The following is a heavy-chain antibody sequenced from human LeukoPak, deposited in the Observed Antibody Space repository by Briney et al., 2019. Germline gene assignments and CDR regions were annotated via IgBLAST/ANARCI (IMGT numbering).Heavy chain of an antibody. CDR2: INHSGST. Sequence: SETLSLTCTVSGGSISSYYWSWIRQPPGKGLEWIGEINHSGSTNYNPSLKSRVTISVDTSKNQFSLKLSSVTAADTAVYYCASSGGSYFRFDYWGQGTLVTVSS. J-gene: IGHJ4*02. CDR1: GGSISSYY. V-gene: IGHV4-34*01. D-gene: IGHD1-26*01. CDR3: ASSGGSYFRFDY.